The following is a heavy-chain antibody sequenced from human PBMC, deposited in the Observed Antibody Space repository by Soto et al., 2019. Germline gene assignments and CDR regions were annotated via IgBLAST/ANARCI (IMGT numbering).Heavy chain of an antibody. CDR1: GGSISSGGYY. Sequence: PSETLSLTCTVSGGSISSGGYYWSWIRQHPGKGLEWIGYIYYSGSTYYNPSLKSRVTISVDTSKNQFSLKLSSVTAADTAVYYCARGRPVARYRAQAYYYYFYGMDVWGQGTTVTVSS. CDR3: ARGRPVARYRAQAYYYYFYGMDV. J-gene: IGHJ6*02. D-gene: IGHD2-2*01. CDR2: IYYSGST. V-gene: IGHV4-31*03.